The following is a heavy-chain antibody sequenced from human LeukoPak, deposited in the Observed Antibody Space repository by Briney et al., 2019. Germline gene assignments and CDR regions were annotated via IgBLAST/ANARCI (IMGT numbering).Heavy chain of an antibody. CDR1: GGSISKY. J-gene: IGHJ4*02. D-gene: IGHD7-27*01. CDR3: ASRKLGNDY. V-gene: IGHV4-59*01. Sequence: SETLSLTCTVSGGSISKYWSWIRQPPGKGLEWIGYIYYSGSTNYNPSLKSRVTILVDTSQNQFSLKLSSVTAADTAVYYCASRKLGNDYWGQGTLVTVSS. CDR2: IYYSGST.